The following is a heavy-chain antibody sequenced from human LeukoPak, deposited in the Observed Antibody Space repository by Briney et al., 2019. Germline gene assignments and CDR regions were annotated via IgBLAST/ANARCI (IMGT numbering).Heavy chain of an antibody. V-gene: IGHV4-34*01. Sequence: SETLSLTCAVYGGSFSGYYWSWIRQPPGKGLEWIEEINHSGSTNYNPSLKSRVTISVDTSKNQFSLKLSSVTAVDTAVYYCARAVGYYDSSGYYEFDYWGQGTLVTVSS. D-gene: IGHD3-22*01. J-gene: IGHJ4*02. CDR3: ARAVGYYDSSGYYEFDY. CDR2: INHSGST. CDR1: GGSFSGYY.